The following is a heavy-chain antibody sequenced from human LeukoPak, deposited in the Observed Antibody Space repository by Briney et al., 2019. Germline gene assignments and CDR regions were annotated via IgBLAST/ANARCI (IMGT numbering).Heavy chain of an antibody. D-gene: IGHD6-19*01. CDR3: ARISDKSGWYGY. J-gene: IGHJ4*02. CDR1: GFTFSSYW. Sequence: GGSLRLSCAASGFTFSSYWMSWVRQAARKGLAWVAYIKQEGSEKYYVDSVKGRSTISRDNAKKSLYLQMNSLRDEYTAVYYCARISDKSGWYGYWGQGTLVTVSS. CDR2: IKQEGSEK. V-gene: IGHV3-7*01.